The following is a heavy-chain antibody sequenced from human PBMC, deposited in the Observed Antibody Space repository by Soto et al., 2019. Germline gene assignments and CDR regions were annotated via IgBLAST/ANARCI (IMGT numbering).Heavy chain of an antibody. CDR3: SREWIQLSYYYYGMDV. CDR1: GYTFTSYG. J-gene: IGHJ6*02. V-gene: IGHV1-18*01. CDR2: ISAYNGNT. Sequence: ASVKVSCKASGYTFTSYGISWVRQAPGQGLEWMGWISAYNGNTNYAQKLQGRVTMTTDTSTSTAYMELRSLRSDDTAVYYCSREWIQLSYYYYGMDVWGQGTTVTFSS. D-gene: IGHD5-18*01.